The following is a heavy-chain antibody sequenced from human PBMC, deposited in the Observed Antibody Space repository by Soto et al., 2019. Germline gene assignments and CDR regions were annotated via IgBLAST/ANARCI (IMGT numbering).Heavy chain of an antibody. CDR1: TFSMYS. CDR2: ISSGSAYI. D-gene: IGHD1-26*01. CDR3: ARDQGGSYDSCFDP. Sequence: EVQVVESGGGLVKPGGSLRLSCTFTFSMYSMNWVRQAPGKGLEWVASISSGSAYIKYAESVKGRFTISRDNAKNSLHLQMNRLRAEDTAIYHCARDQGGSYDSCFDPWGQGTLVTVSS. J-gene: IGHJ5*02. V-gene: IGHV3-21*06.